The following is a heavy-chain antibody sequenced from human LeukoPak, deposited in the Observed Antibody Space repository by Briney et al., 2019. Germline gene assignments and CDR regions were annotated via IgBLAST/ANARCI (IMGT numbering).Heavy chain of an antibody. CDR2: IYTSGST. CDR3: ARARRNLKIAAVDAFDI. V-gene: IGHV4-59*10. D-gene: IGHD6-13*01. J-gene: IGHJ3*02. CDR1: GGSFSSYY. Sequence: PSETLSLTCAVYGGSFSSYYWSWIRQPAGKGLEWIGRIYTSGSTNYNPSLKSRVTMSVDASKNQFSLKLSSVTAADTAVYYCARARRNLKIAAVDAFDIWGQGTMVTVSS.